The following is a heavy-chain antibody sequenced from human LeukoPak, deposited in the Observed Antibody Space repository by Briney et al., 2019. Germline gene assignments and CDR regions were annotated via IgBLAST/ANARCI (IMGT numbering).Heavy chain of an antibody. CDR2: INEDGGGK. Sequence: GGSLRLSCEASGFTFSSNWMTWVRQAPGKGLEWVANINEDGGGKYYVESVKGRFTISRDSARNSVHLELSNLRAEDTAVYYCATRRCSIAACRASSYRCFDFWGKGTTVIVSS. D-gene: IGHD2-2*01. V-gene: IGHV3-7*01. CDR3: ATRRCSIAACRASSYRCFDF. J-gene: IGHJ6*04. CDR1: GFTFSSNW.